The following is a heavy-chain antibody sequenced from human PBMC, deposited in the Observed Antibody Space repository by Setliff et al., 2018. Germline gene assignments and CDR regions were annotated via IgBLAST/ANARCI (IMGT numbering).Heavy chain of an antibody. CDR3: ARDVFDFRTGQAGP. CDR1: GFTFSNHG. CDR2: INQGGSDQ. Sequence: PGGSLRLSCAASGFTFSNHGMNWVRQAPGKGLEWVANINQGGSDQFYVESVKGRFTISRDNAKNSLYLQMNSLRVEDTAVYYCARDVFDFRTGQAGPWGQGTLVTVSS. J-gene: IGHJ5*02. D-gene: IGHD3-3*01. V-gene: IGHV3-7*01.